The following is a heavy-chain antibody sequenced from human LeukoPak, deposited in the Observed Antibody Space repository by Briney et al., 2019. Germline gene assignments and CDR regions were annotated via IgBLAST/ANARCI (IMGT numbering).Heavy chain of an antibody. D-gene: IGHD6-13*01. CDR2: ISGSGGST. V-gene: IGHV3-23*01. CDR3: AKDTAAAPRDY. J-gene: IGHJ4*02. CDR1: GFTFSSYG. Sequence: GGSLRLSCAASGFTFSSYGMSWVRQAPGKGLEWVSAISGSGGSTYYADSVKGRFTISRDNCKNTLYLQMNSLRAEDTAVYYCAKDTAAAPRDYWGQGTLVTVSS.